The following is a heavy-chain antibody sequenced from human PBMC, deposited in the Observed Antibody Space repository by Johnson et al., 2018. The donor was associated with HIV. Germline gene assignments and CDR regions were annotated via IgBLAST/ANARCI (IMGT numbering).Heavy chain of an antibody. CDR2: ISGSGGST. V-gene: IGHV3-23*04. D-gene: IGHD1-26*01. Sequence: VQLVESGGGLVQPGGSLRLSCAASGFTFSSYAMSWVRQAPGKGLEWVSAISGSGGSTYYADSVKGRFTISRDNSKNTLYLQMNSLRAEDTAVYDCAKDVPGVVGATNAVLFAFDIWGQGTMVTVSS. CDR3: AKDVPGVVGATNAVLFAFDI. CDR1: GFTFSSYA. J-gene: IGHJ3*02.